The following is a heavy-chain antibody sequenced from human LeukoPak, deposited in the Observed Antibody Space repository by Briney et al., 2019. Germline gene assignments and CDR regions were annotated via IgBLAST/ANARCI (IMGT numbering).Heavy chain of an antibody. CDR3: ARDRTDYYYDSSGYSSPLDY. D-gene: IGHD3-22*01. J-gene: IGHJ4*02. CDR2: INPNSGGT. CDR1: GYTFTAYA. Sequence: ASVKVSCKASGYTFTAYAMIWVRQAPGQGLEWMGWINPNSGGTNYAQKFQGRVTMTRDTSISTAYMELSRLRSEDTAVYYCARDRTDYYYDSSGYSSPLDYWGQGTLVTVSS. V-gene: IGHV1-2*02.